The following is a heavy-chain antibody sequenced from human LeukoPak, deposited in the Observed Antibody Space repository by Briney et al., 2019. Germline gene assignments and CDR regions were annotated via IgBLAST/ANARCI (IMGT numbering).Heavy chain of an antibody. J-gene: IGHJ4*02. D-gene: IGHD6-19*01. V-gene: IGHV3-48*01. CDR3: ARDGDGWYADY. CDR1: GFTFSSYS. Sequence: GGSLRLSCAASGFTFSSYSMNWVRQAPGKGLEWVSYISSSSSTIYYADSVKGRFTISRDDAKNSLYLQMNSLRAEDTAVYYCARDGDGWYADYWGQGTLVTVSS. CDR2: ISSSSSTI.